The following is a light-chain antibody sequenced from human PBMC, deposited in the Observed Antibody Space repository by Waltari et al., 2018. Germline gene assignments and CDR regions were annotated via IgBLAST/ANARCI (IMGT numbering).Light chain of an antibody. J-gene: IGLJ3*02. Sequence: QSVLTQPPSASGTPGQTVTTSCSRSGSNNVGRHKINWYQHLPGTAPKLLIYSYDLRRSRVPDRFSGSGFGASASLAISGLQSEDDGHYYCATWDDSLNGWVFGGGTKLTVL. CDR3: ATWDDSLNGWV. V-gene: IGLV1-44*01. CDR1: GSNNVGRHK. CDR2: SYD.